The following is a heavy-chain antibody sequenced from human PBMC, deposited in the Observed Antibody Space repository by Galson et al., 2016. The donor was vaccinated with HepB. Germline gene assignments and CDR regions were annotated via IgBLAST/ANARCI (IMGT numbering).Heavy chain of an antibody. CDR1: GDSVSTNTGA. D-gene: IGHD1-26*01. V-gene: IGHV6-1*01. J-gene: IGHJ4*02. CDR3: VRGGTYYLSF. CDR2: TYFRSKWYI. Sequence: CAISGDSVSTNTGAWDWIRQSPSRGLEWLGRTYFRSKWYIDYGESLKSRIVISPDTSKNQLSLTLRSVTAADTAIYYCVRGGTYYLSFWGQGTLVTVSS.